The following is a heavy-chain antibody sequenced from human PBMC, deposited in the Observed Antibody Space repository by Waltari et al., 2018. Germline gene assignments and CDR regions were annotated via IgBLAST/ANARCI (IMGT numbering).Heavy chain of an antibody. J-gene: IGHJ4*02. Sequence: QVQLVQSGAEVKKPGSSVKVSCKASGGTFSSYTISWVRQAPGQGLEWMGRIIPILGIANYAQKFQGRVTITADKSTSTAYMELSSLRSEDTAVYYCARESKSWGELPTFDYWGQGTLVTVSS. CDR3: ARESKSWGELPTFDY. V-gene: IGHV1-69*08. CDR2: IIPILGIA. D-gene: IGHD1-26*01. CDR1: GGTFSSYT.